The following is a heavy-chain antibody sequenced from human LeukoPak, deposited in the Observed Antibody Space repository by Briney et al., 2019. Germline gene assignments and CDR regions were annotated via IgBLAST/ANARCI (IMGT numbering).Heavy chain of an antibody. CDR3: ARVVYCSSTSCYNWFDP. D-gene: IGHD2-2*01. V-gene: IGHV1-69*08. J-gene: IGHJ5*02. Sequence: SVKVSCKASGGTFSSYTISWVRQAPGQGLEWMGRIIPIFGTANYAQKFQGRVTITADKSTSTAYMELSSLRSEDTAVYYCARVVYCSSTSCYNWFDPWGQGTLVTVSS. CDR1: GGTFSSYT. CDR2: IIPIFGTA.